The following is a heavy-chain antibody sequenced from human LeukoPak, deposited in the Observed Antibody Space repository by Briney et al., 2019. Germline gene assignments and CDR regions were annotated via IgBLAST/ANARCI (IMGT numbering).Heavy chain of an antibody. Sequence: GGSLRLSCAASEFTVSSNYMNWVRQAPGKGLEWVSVISDSGADTSYADSGKGRFTISRDNSRNTLYLQMNSLRAEDTAVYYCAKTDCTSSSCYTIESWGQGTLVTVSS. CDR2: ISDSGADT. V-gene: IGHV3-23*01. D-gene: IGHD2-2*02. J-gene: IGHJ4*02. CDR1: EFTVSSNY. CDR3: AKTDCTSSSCYTIES.